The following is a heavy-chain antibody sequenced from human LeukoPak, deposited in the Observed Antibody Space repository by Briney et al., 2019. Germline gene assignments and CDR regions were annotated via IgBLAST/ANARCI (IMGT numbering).Heavy chain of an antibody. CDR1: GSTFSNAW. Sequence: GGSLRLSCAASGSTFSNAWMSWVRQAPGKGLEWVGRIKSKTDGGTTDYAAPVKGRFTISRDDSKNTLYLQMNSLKTEDTAVYYCTTLMADYYYYYMDVWGKGTTVTVSS. D-gene: IGHD2-8*01. J-gene: IGHJ6*03. CDR3: TTLMADYYYYYMDV. CDR2: IKSKTDGGTT. V-gene: IGHV3-15*01.